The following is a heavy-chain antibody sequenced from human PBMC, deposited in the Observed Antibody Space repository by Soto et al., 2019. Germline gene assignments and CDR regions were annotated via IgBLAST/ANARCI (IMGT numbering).Heavy chain of an antibody. CDR1: GGSITRGGYY. J-gene: IGHJ5*02. V-gene: IGHV4-31*03. CDR3: ARSVFP. CDR2: IYYSGFT. Sequence: QVQLQESGPGLVKPSQTLSLTCTGSGGSITRGGYYWSWIRQHPGQGLECIGNIYYSGFTYYNPDRQSGVTISVDTSKNQFSLKLSSVTAADTAVYYCARSVFPWGQGTLVTVSS.